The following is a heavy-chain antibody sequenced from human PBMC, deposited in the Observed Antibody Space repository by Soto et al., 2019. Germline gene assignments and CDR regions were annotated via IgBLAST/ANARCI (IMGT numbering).Heavy chain of an antibody. CDR2: IRSKAYGGTT. CDR1: GFTFGDYA. D-gene: IGHD3-9*01. V-gene: IGHV3-49*04. J-gene: IGHJ3*02. Sequence: PGGSLRLSCTASGFTFGDYAMSWVRQAPGKGLAWVGFIRSKAYGGTTEYAASVKGRFTISRDDSKSIAYLQMNSLKTEDTAVYYCTRGLKAVLRYFDWLGGDDAFDIWGQGTMVPVSS. CDR3: TRGLKAVLRYFDWLGGDDAFDI.